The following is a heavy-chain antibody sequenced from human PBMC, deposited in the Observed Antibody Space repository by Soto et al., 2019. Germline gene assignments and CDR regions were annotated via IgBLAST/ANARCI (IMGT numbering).Heavy chain of an antibody. J-gene: IGHJ5*02. Sequence: PSETLSLTCTVSGGSVSSGSYYWSWIRQPPGKGLEWIGYIYYSGSTNYNPSLKSRVTISVDTSKNQFSLKLSSVTAADTAVYYCARETVATMLWDNWFDPWGQGTLVTVSS. CDR3: ARETVATMLWDNWFDP. D-gene: IGHD5-12*01. V-gene: IGHV4-61*01. CDR2: IYYSGST. CDR1: GGSVSSGSYY.